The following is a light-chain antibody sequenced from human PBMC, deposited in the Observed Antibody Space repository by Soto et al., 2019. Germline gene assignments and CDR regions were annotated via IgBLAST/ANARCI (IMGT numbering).Light chain of an antibody. CDR1: QNVSTN. Sequence: TVLTQSPGTLSLSPGERATLSCRASQNVSTNMAWYQQKPGQAPRLLIYGASTRATGIPDRFSGSGSGTDFTLTISRLQSEDFAVYYCQKYNNWPPWTFGQGTKVDIK. CDR3: QKYNNWPPWT. CDR2: GAS. J-gene: IGKJ1*01. V-gene: IGKV3-15*01.